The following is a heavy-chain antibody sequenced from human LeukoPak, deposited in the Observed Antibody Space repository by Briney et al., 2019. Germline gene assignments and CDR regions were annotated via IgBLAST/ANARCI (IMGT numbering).Heavy chain of an antibody. CDR2: INTNTGNP. J-gene: IGHJ6*02. CDR3: ARGIGYCSSTSCYGQGTYYYYGMDV. D-gene: IGHD2-2*01. Sequence: ASVKVSCKASGYTFTSYAMHWVRQAPGQRLEWMGWINTNTGNPTYAQGFTGRSVFSLDTSVSTAYLQISSLKAEDTAVYYCARGIGYCSSTSCYGQGTYYYYGMDVWGQGTTVTVSS. V-gene: IGHV7-4-1*02. CDR1: GYTFTSYA.